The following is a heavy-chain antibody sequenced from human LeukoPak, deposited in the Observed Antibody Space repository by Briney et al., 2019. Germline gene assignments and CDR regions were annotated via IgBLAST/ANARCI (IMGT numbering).Heavy chain of an antibody. D-gene: IGHD3-3*01. J-gene: IGHJ4*02. V-gene: IGHV4-59*01. CDR2: IYYSGST. CDR3: ARSGYYGREFDN. Sequence: SETLSLTCTVSGRSISSYYWSWVRQPPGKGLEWIGYIYYSGSTTYNPSLKSRVTISVDTSKNQFSLELSSVTAADTAVYYCARSGYYGREFDNWGQGTLVTVSS. CDR1: GRSISSYY.